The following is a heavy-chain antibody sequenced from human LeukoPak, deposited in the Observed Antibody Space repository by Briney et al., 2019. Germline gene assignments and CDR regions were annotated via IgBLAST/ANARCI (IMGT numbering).Heavy chain of an antibody. CDR2: IKQDGSEK. CDR3: ARADYYGSGSYYKDY. CDR1: GFTSSSYW. Sequence: GGSLRLSCAASGFTSSSYWMSWVRQAPGKGLEWVANIKQDGSEKYYVDSVKGRFTISRDNAKNSLYLQMNSLRAEDTAVYYCARADYYGSGSYYKDYWGQGTLVTVSS. D-gene: IGHD3-10*01. J-gene: IGHJ4*02. V-gene: IGHV3-7*01.